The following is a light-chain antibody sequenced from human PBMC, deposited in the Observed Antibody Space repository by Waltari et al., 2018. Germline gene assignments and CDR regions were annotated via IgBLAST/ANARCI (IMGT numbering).Light chain of an antibody. Sequence: QSVLTQPPSVSGAPGQRVTISCPGSRSNIGAGSDVHWYQQVPGAPPKLLIYGDSNRPSGVPDRFSSSNSGTSASLAITGLQAEDEAEYYCQSYDSSLSGSVFGGGTKLTVL. CDR3: QSYDSSLSGSV. CDR1: RSNIGAGSD. CDR2: GDS. J-gene: IGLJ2*01. V-gene: IGLV1-40*01.